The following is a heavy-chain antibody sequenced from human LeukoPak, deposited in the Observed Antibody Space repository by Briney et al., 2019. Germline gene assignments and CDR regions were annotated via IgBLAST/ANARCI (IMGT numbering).Heavy chain of an antibody. CDR1: GFTFSSYA. Sequence: GGSLRLSCAASGFTFSSYAMSWVRQAPGKGLEWVSAISGSGGSTYYADSVKGRCTISRDNSKNTLYLQMNSLRAEDTAVYYCAKKFLGWELLSYFDYWGQGTLVTVSS. CDR2: ISGSGGST. J-gene: IGHJ4*02. V-gene: IGHV3-23*01. CDR3: AKKFLGWELLSYFDY. D-gene: IGHD1-26*01.